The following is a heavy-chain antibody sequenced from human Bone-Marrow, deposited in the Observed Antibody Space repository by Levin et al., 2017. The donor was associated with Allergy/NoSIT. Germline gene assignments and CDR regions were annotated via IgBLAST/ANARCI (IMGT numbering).Heavy chain of an antibody. Sequence: ASVKVSCKTSGYAFTSNHVHWVRQAPGQGLEWTGIINPLGGGTNYARQFQGRVTMTRDTSTTTVYMELSSLTSDDTAVYYCARGQYCNGGSCYGFDYWGQGTQVTVSS. V-gene: IGHV1-46*01. D-gene: IGHD2-15*01. CDR3: ARGQYCNGGSCYGFDY. CDR2: INPLGGGT. CDR1: GYAFTSNH. J-gene: IGHJ4*02.